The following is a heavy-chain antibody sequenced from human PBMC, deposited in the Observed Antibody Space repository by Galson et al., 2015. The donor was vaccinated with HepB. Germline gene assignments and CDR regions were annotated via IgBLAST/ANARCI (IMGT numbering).Heavy chain of an antibody. J-gene: IGHJ6*03. CDR1: GYTFTGYY. V-gene: IGHV1-2*02. CDR2: INPNSGGT. CDR3: ARDMIVVVPAARYYYYYMDV. Sequence: SVKVSCKASGYTFTGYYMHWVRQAPGQGLEWMGWINPNSGGTNYAQKFQGRVTMTRDTSISTAYMELSRLRSDDTAVYYCARDMIVVVPAARYYYYYMDVWGKGTTVTVSS. D-gene: IGHD2-2*01.